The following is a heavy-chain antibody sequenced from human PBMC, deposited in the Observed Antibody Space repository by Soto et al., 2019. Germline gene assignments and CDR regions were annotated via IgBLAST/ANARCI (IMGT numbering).Heavy chain of an antibody. V-gene: IGHV1-8*01. CDR2: MNPNSADT. J-gene: IGHJ6*04. Sequence: QVQLVQSGAEVKKPGASVKVSCKGSGYSFTSYDMNWVRQVPGQGPEWMGWMNPNSADTGYAQKFQGRMTMSRDMSSITMYMALSGLTSEDTAVYYCAIRGFLEPPMDVWGRGTMVTVAS. CDR1: GYSFTSYD. CDR3: AIRGFLEPPMDV.